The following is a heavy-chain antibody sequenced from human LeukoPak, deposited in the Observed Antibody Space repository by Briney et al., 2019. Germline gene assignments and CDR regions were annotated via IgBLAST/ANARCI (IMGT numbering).Heavy chain of an antibody. V-gene: IGHV1-8*01. CDR3: ARSRGYSYGFIDY. CDR1: GYTFTSCD. D-gene: IGHD5-18*01. Sequence: ASVKVSCKASGYTFTSCDINWVRQATGQGLEWMGWMNPNSGNTGYAQKFQGRVTMTRNTSISTAYMELSSLRSEDTAVYYCARSRGYSYGFIDYWGQGTLVTVSS. CDR2: MNPNSGNT. J-gene: IGHJ4*02.